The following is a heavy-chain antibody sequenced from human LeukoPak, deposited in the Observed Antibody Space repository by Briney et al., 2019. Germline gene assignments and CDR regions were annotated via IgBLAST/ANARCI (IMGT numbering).Heavy chain of an antibody. V-gene: IGHV3-23*01. CDR2: ISGSGGST. Sequence: GGSLRLSCAASGFTFSSYAMSWVRQAPGRGLEWVSAISGSGGSTYYADSVKGRFTISRDNSKNTLYLQMNSLRAEDTAVYYCAKDRAEYYYGSGSWNAFDIWGQGTMVTVSS. D-gene: IGHD3-10*01. CDR1: GFTFSSYA. CDR3: AKDRAEYYYGSGSWNAFDI. J-gene: IGHJ3*02.